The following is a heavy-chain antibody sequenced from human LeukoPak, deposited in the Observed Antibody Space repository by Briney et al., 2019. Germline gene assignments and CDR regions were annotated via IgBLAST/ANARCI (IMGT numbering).Heavy chain of an antibody. V-gene: IGHV1-69*05. Sequence: SAKVSCKASGGTFSSYAISWVRQAPGQGLEWMGGIIPIFGTANYAQKFQGRVTITTDESTSTAYMELSSLRSEDTAVYYCARDFAGTTMGDAFDIWGQGTMVTVSS. CDR1: GGTFSSYA. D-gene: IGHD1-14*01. CDR3: ARDFAGTTMGDAFDI. J-gene: IGHJ3*02. CDR2: IIPIFGTA.